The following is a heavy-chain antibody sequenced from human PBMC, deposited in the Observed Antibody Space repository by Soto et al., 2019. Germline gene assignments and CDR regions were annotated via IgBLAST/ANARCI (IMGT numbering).Heavy chain of an antibody. D-gene: IGHD2-15*01. Sequence: HPGGSLRLSCAASGFTFSSHAMNWVRQAPGKGLEWVSAVSGSCGSKYYADSVKGPCTVSRDNAKNTLYLQMNSLRAEDTATYYCAKERKDSVVAVGATNDYYGMDVWGQGTTVTVSS. CDR3: AKERKDSVVAVGATNDYYGMDV. CDR1: GFTFSSHA. J-gene: IGHJ6*02. CDR2: VSGSCGSK. V-gene: IGHV3-23*01.